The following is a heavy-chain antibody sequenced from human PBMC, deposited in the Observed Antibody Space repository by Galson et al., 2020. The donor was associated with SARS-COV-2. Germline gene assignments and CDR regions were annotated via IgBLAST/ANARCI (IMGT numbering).Heavy chain of an antibody. J-gene: IGHJ4*02. Sequence: ETLSLTCTVSGDSISGYSWGWIRQPPGKGLEWIGYIYYSGSTNYNPSLKSRVTMSVDMSKNQFSLNLSSVTAADTAVYYCARDMGGPSDHWGQGTLVTVSS. CDR3: ARDMGGPSDH. CDR2: IYYSGST. D-gene: IGHD3-16*01. V-gene: IGHV4-59*01. CDR1: GDSISGYS.